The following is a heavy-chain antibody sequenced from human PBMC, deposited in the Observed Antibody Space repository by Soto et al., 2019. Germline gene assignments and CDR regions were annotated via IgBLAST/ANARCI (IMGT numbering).Heavy chain of an antibody. V-gene: IGHV4-59*08. CDR2: IYSSGSI. CDR3: ARHGYYDILTGYYYYYGMDV. D-gene: IGHD3-9*01. J-gene: IGHJ6*02. Sequence: SETLSLTCTVSGGSISSYYWSWIRQPPGKGLNWIGYIYSSGSIYYNPSFKSRVTISVDTSKYQFSLILISVTAADTAVYYFARHGYYDILTGYYYYYGMDVWGQGTTVTVSS. CDR1: GGSISSYY.